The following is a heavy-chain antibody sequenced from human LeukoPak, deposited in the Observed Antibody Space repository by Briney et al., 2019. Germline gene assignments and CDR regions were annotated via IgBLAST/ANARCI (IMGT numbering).Heavy chain of an antibody. V-gene: IGHV3-48*02. CDR1: GFTFSTYS. CDR3: AREYHDSSFDY. D-gene: IGHD3-22*01. CDR2: ISSSPDNIYYASTI. J-gene: IGHJ4*02. Sequence: GSLRLSCAASGFTFSTYSMNWVRQAPGKGLEWVSYISSSPDNIYYASTIYYADSVKGRFTISRDNAKNSLYLQMNSLRDEDTAVYYCAREYHDSSFDYWGQGTQVTVSS.